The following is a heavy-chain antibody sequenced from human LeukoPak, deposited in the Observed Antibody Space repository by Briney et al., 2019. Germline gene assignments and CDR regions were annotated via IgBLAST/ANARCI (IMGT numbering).Heavy chain of an antibody. J-gene: IGHJ4*02. CDR2: IYTSGST. V-gene: IGHV4-4*07. CDR1: GGYISSYY. D-gene: IGHD6-19*01. CDR3: ARMGTQDHSGWYSVDY. Sequence: SETLSLTCTVSGGYISSYYWSWIRQPAGKGLEWIGGIYTSGSTNYNPSLKSRVTMSVDTSKNQFSLKLSSVTAADTAVYYCARMGTQDHSGWYSVDYWGQGTLVTVSS.